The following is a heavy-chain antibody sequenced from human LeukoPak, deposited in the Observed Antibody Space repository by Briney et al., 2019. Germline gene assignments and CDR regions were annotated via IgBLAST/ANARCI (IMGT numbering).Heavy chain of an antibody. V-gene: IGHV3-9*01. Sequence: GGSLRLSCAASGFIFDDYAMHWVRQAPGKGLEWVSGVSWNGDNIGYADSVKGRFTVSRDNANNSLYLQMNSLRAEDTALYYCAKDGCSGGGCYLDYWGQGTLVTVSS. CDR3: AKDGCSGGGCYLDY. D-gene: IGHD2-15*01. CDR1: GFIFDDYA. CDR2: VSWNGDNI. J-gene: IGHJ4*02.